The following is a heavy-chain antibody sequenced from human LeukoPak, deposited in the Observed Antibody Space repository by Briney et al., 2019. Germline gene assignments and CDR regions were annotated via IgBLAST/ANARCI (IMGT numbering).Heavy chain of an antibody. CDR2: IHHSGSTY. CDR1: GGSISSGDYY. CDR3: VRDRSRPNPFFDS. Sequence: SETLSLTCTVSGGSISSGDYYWSWIRQPPGKGLEWIGYIHHSGSTYYYNPSLKSRVTMSVDTSKNQFPLKLSSAGAADTAVYYCVRDRSRPNPFFDSWGQGTLVTVSS. J-gene: IGHJ4*02. D-gene: IGHD6-13*01. V-gene: IGHV4-30-4*01.